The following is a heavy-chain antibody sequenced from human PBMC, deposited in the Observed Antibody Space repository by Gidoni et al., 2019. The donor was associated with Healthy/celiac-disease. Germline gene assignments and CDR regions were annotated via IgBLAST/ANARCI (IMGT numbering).Heavy chain of an antibody. V-gene: IGHV1-3*01. D-gene: IGHD6-13*01. J-gene: IGHJ4*02. CDR3: ARYGSHYYFDY. Sequence: KFQGRVTITRDTSASTAYMELSSLRSEDTAVYYCARYGSHYYFDYWGQGTLVTVSS.